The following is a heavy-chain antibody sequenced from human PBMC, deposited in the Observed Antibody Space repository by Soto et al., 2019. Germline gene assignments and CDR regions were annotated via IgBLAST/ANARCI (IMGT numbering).Heavy chain of an antibody. V-gene: IGHV3-21*01. CDR3: ARDSMSGRYGDYGTCYFDY. Sequence: EVQLVESGGGLVQPGGSLRLSCAASGLTFSSYSMNWVRQAPGKGLEWVSSISSSGSYIYYADSLKGRFTISRDNAKNSLYLQMNSLRAEDTAMYYCARDSMSGRYGDYGTCYFDYWGQGTLVTVSS. CDR2: ISSSGSYI. D-gene: IGHD4-17*01. CDR1: GLTFSSYS. J-gene: IGHJ4*02.